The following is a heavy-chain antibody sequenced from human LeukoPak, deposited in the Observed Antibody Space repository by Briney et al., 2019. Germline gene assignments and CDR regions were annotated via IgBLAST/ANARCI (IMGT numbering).Heavy chain of an antibody. CDR3: ATPTTAMITFGGVIAFDI. J-gene: IGHJ3*02. CDR1: GYTLTELS. CDR2: FDPEDGET. D-gene: IGHD3-16*02. V-gene: IGHV1-24*01. Sequence: ASVKVSCKVSGYTLTELSMHWVRQAPGKGLEWVGGFDPEDGETIYAQEFQGRVTMTGDTSTDTAYMELSSLRSEDTAVYYCATPTTAMITFGGVIAFDIWGQGTMVTVSS.